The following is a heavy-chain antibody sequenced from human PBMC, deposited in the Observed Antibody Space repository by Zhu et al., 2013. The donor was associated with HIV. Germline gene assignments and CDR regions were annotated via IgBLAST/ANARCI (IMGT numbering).Heavy chain of an antibody. CDR3: ARERGLDYSSSWYLFDP. J-gene: IGHJ5*02. CDR2: IIPIFGTA. D-gene: IGHD6-13*01. V-gene: IGHV1-69*01. CDR1: GGTFSSYA. Sequence: QVQLVQSGAEVKKPGSSVKVSCKASGGTFSSYAISWVRQAPGQGLEWMGGIIPIFGTANYAQKFQGRVTITADESTSTAYMELSSLRSEDTAVYYCARERGLDYSSSWYLFDPWGQGTLVTVSS.